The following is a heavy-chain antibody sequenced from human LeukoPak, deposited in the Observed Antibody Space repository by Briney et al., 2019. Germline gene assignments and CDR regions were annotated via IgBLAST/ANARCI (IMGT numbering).Heavy chain of an antibody. CDR1: GFTFSSYN. CDR2: ISSSSSTI. V-gene: IGHV3-48*02. Sequence: GGALRLSCVASGFTFSSYNINWVRQAPGKGLEWVSYISSSSSTIHYADSVKGRFTISRDNAKNSLYLQMNSLRDEDTAVYYCARAVSGYIYGYGYWGQGTLVTVSS. J-gene: IGHJ4*02. CDR3: ARAVSGYIYGYGY. D-gene: IGHD5-18*01.